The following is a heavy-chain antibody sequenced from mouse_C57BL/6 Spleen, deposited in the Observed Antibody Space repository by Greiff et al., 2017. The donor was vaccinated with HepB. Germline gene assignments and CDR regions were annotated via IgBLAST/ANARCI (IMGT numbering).Heavy chain of an antibody. CDR2: IDPENGDT. CDR3: TTPISITTVLAENY. D-gene: IGHD1-1*01. Sequence: VQLQQSGAELVRPGASVKLSCTASGFNIKDDYMHWVKQRPEQGLEWIGWIDPENGDTEYASKFQGKATITADTSSNTAYLQLSSLTSEDTAVYYCTTPISITTVLAENYWGQGTTLTVSS. CDR1: GFNIKDDY. J-gene: IGHJ2*01. V-gene: IGHV14-4*01.